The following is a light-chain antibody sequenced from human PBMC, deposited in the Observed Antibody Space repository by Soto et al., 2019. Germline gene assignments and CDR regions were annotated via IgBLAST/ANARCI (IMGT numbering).Light chain of an antibody. CDR3: MQSLHAPT. CDR1: QSLLHGNGHNY. Sequence: DIVMTQSPLSLPVTPGEPASISCRSSQSLLHGNGHNYLDWYLQKPGQSPQLLIYLGFNRASGVPDRFSGSGSGTDFTLKISRVEAEDVGLYYCMQSLHAPTFGQGTKLEIK. J-gene: IGKJ2*01. V-gene: IGKV2-28*01. CDR2: LGF.